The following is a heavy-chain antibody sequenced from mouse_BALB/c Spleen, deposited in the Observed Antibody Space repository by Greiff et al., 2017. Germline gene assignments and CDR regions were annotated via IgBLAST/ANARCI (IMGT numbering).Heavy chain of an antibody. V-gene: IGHV3-6*02. Sequence: ESGPGLVKPSQSLSLTCSVTGYSITSGYYWNWIRQFPGNKLEWMGYISYDGSNNYNPSLKNRISITRDTSKNQFFLKLNSVTTEDTATYYCAREWLRHFDYWGQGTTLTVSS. CDR1: GYSITSGYY. CDR3: AREWLRHFDY. D-gene: IGHD2-2*01. J-gene: IGHJ2*01. CDR2: ISYDGSN.